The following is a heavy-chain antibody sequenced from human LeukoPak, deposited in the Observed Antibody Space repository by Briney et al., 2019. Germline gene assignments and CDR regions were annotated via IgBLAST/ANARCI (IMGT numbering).Heavy chain of an antibody. CDR1: RYTLTSYG. Sequence: ASVNVSCQASRYTLTSYGFSWVRQAPGQGLEGVEWICAYNGNTNYAQKLQGRVTMTTDKSTSTAYMELRSQRSDDTAVYYCASVGGGTRGVDFDIWGQGTMVTVSS. CDR2: ICAYNGNT. J-gene: IGHJ3*02. V-gene: IGHV1-18*01. D-gene: IGHD3-10*01. CDR3: ASVGGGTRGVDFDI.